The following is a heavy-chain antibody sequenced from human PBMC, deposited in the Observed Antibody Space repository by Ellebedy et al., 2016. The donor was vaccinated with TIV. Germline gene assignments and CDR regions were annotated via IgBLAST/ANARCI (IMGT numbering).Heavy chain of an antibody. CDR3: ARDQHYGSGSYYRQGYVGY. J-gene: IGHJ4*02. V-gene: IGHV1-46*01. D-gene: IGHD3-10*01. Sequence: AASVKVSCKASGYTFTSYYIHWVRQAPGQGLEGMGIINPGGGSTSYAQKFQGRVSMTRDTSTSTVYMELSSLRSEDTAVYYCARDQHYGSGSYYRQGYVGYWGQGTLVTVSS. CDR1: GYTFTSYY. CDR2: INPGGGST.